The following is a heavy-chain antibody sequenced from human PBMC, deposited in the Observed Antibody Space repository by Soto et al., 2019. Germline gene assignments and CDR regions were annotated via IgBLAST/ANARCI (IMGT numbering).Heavy chain of an antibody. D-gene: IGHD2-15*01. J-gene: IGHJ5*02. Sequence: QVQLQESGPGLVKPSETLSLTCTVSGGSISSYYWSWIRQPPGKGLEWIGYIYYSGSTNYNPSLKSRVTISVDTSKNQFSLKLSSVTAADTAVYYCARPGRLLPLNWFAPWGQGTLVTVSS. CDR3: ARPGRLLPLNWFAP. V-gene: IGHV4-59*01. CDR1: GGSISSYY. CDR2: IYYSGST.